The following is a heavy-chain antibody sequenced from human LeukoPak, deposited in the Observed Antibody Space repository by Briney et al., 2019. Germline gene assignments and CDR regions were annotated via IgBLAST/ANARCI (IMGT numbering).Heavy chain of an antibody. Sequence: SETLSLTCAVYGGSFSGYYWSWIRQPPGKGLEWIGEINHSGSTNYNPSLKSRVTISVDTSKNQFSLKLSSATAADTAVYNCARGPMVRGYDYWGQGTLVTVSS. D-gene: IGHD3-10*01. CDR2: INHSGST. CDR3: ARGPMVRGYDY. V-gene: IGHV4-34*01. CDR1: GGSFSGYY. J-gene: IGHJ4*02.